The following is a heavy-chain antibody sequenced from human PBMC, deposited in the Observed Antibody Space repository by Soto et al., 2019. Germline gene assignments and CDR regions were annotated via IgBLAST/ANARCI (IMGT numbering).Heavy chain of an antibody. V-gene: IGHV3-73*01. CDR3: TRHQWLVQGVYYGMDV. CDR1: GFTFSGSA. D-gene: IGHD6-19*01. CDR2: IRSKANSYAT. Sequence: HPGGSLRLSCAASGFTFSGSAMHWVRQASGKGLEWVGRIRSKANSYATAYAASVKGRFTISRDDSKNTAYLQMNSLKTEDTAVYYCTRHQWLVQGVYYGMDVWGQGTTVTVSS. J-gene: IGHJ6*02.